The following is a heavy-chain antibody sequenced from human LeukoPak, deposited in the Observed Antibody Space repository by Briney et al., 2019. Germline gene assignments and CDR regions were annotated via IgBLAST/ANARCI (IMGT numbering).Heavy chain of an antibody. CDR2: IYTSGST. CDR3: AREGYCSGGSRYSTPY. D-gene: IGHD2-15*01. V-gene: IGHV4-61*02. CDR1: GGSISSGSYY. Sequence: SETLSLTCTVSGGSISSGSYYWSWIRQPAGKGLEWIGRIYTSGSTNYNPSLKSRVTISVDTSKNQFSLKLSSVTAADTAVYYCAREGYCSGGSRYSTPYWGQGTLVTVSS. J-gene: IGHJ4*02.